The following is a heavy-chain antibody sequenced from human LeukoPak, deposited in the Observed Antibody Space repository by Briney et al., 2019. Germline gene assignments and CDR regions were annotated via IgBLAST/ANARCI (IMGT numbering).Heavy chain of an antibody. Sequence: PGGSLRLSCAASGFTFSNYWMSWVRRAPGKGLEWVANIKQDGSETYYVDSVRGRFTISRDNAKKSLYLQMNSLRAEDTAVYYCARARDFWSGYYTGGGYYMDVWGKGITVTVSS. V-gene: IGHV3-7*01. CDR3: ARARDFWSGYYTGGGYYMDV. J-gene: IGHJ6*03. D-gene: IGHD3-3*01. CDR2: IKQDGSET. CDR1: GFTFSNYW.